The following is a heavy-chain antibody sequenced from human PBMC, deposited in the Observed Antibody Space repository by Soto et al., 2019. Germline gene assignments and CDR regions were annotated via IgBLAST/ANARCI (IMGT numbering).Heavy chain of an antibody. J-gene: IGHJ6*03. Sequence: EVQLLESGGGLVQPGGSLRLSCAASGFTFSSYALSWVRQAPGKGLEWVSTITTSGGDTYYADSVKGQFTISRDNSKNTLYLQMNSLRAEDTAVYYCAGRYCSNGVCYTSYYYYIDVWGKGTTVTVPS. V-gene: IGHV3-23*01. CDR3: AGRYCSNGVCYTSYYYYIDV. CDR2: ITTSGGDT. CDR1: GFTFSSYA. D-gene: IGHD2-8*01.